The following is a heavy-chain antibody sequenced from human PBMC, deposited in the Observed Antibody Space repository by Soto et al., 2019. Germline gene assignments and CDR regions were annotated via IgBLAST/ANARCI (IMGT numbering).Heavy chain of an antibody. J-gene: IGHJ4*02. CDR2: ISYDGSNK. Sequence: QVQLVESGGGVVQPGRSLRLSCAASGFTFSSYGMHWVRQAPGKGLEWVAVISYDGSNKYYADSVKGRFTISRDNSKNTLYLQMNSLRAEDTAVYYCAKDRLDVDTAMATDPFDYWGQGTLVTVSS. V-gene: IGHV3-30*18. D-gene: IGHD5-18*01. CDR1: GFTFSSYG. CDR3: AKDRLDVDTAMATDPFDY.